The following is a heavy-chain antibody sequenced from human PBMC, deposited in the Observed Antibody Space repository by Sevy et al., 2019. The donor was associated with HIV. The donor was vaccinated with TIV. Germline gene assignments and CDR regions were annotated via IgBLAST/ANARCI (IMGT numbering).Heavy chain of an antibody. D-gene: IGHD3-22*01. J-gene: IGHJ3*02. V-gene: IGHV3-43D*04. Sequence: GGSLRLSCAASGFTFDDYAMHWVRQAPGKGLEWVSLISWDGGSTYYADSVKGRFTISRDNSKNSLYLQMNSLRAEDMAVYYCARANLDSSGSYDAFDIWGHGTMVTVSS. CDR2: ISWDGGST. CDR1: GFTFDDYA. CDR3: ARANLDSSGSYDAFDI.